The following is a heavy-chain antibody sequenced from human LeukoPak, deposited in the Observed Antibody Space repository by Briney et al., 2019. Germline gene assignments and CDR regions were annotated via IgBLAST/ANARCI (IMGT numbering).Heavy chain of an antibody. Sequence: GGSLRLSCAASGFTFSSYGMHWVRQAPGKGLVWVSRINSDGSSTSYADSVKGRFTISRDNAKNTLYLQMNSLRAEDTAVYYCARVAARLNWFDPWGQGTLVTVSS. CDR3: ARVAARLNWFDP. V-gene: IGHV3-74*01. CDR1: GFTFSSYG. D-gene: IGHD6-6*01. CDR2: INSDGSST. J-gene: IGHJ5*02.